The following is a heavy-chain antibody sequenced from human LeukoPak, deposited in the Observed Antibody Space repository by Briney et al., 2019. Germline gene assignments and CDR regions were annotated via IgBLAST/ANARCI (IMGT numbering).Heavy chain of an antibody. CDR3: AKLPCSGGNCYSGGYYFDY. CDR1: GFTFSSYA. Sequence: PGGSLRLSCAASGFTFSSYAMSWVRQAPGKGLEWVSFISDSGGSTYYADSVKSRFTVSRDNSKNTLYLQMNSLRAEDTAVFYCAKLPCSGGNCYSGGYYFDYWGQGALVTVSS. CDR2: ISDSGGST. D-gene: IGHD2-15*01. J-gene: IGHJ4*02. V-gene: IGHV3-23*01.